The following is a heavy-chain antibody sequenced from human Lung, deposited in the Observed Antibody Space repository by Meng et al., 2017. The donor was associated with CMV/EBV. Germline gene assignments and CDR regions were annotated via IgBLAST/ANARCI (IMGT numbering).Heavy chain of an antibody. CDR1: GYSFSGFY. V-gene: IGHV1-2*06. J-gene: IGHJ4*01. CDR3: AKSSDDGWSS. D-gene: IGHD6-19*01. Sequence: SCQASGYSFSGFYLNWARQAPGHGLEWLGRVNPISDDTHLAQKFEGRITVTRGTTINTDFMELTRLRPDDTAVYYCAKSSDDGWSSWGPGTLVTVSS. CDR2: VNPISDDT.